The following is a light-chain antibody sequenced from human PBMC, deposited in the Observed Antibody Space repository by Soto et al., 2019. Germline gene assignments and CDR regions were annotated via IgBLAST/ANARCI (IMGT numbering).Light chain of an antibody. CDR1: QSVSLS. CDR3: QQYQIWPSWT. J-gene: IGKJ1*01. CDR2: GAS. V-gene: IGKV3-15*01. Sequence: EIVLTQSPATLSVSLGDSATLSCRASQSVSLSLAWYQMRPCQPHRLLIYGASTRATDIPARFSGSGSGTDFTLTISSLQSEDFAVYFCQQYQIWPSWTVGQGTKVEIK.